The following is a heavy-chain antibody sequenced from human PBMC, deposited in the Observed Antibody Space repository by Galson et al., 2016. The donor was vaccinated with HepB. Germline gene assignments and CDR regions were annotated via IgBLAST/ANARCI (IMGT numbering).Heavy chain of an antibody. D-gene: IGHD3-22*01. CDR3: AKDSGAYYYDSSGYRRNAFDI. J-gene: IGHJ3*02. CDR2: ISWNSGSI. CDR1: GFTLDHYA. Sequence: LSCAASGFTLDHYAMHWVRQAPGKGLEWVSGISWNSGSIGYADSVKGRFTISRDNAKNSLYLQMNSLRAGDTALYYCAKDSGAYYYDSSGYRRNAFDIWGQGTMVTVSS. V-gene: IGHV3-9*01.